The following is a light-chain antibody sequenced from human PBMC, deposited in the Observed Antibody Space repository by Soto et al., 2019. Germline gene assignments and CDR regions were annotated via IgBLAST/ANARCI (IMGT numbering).Light chain of an antibody. V-gene: IGLV1-36*01. CDR1: SSNIGNNA. CDR2: YDD. CDR3: AAWDDGLNAYV. J-gene: IGLJ1*01. Sequence: QSLLTQPPSVSEAPRQRVTISCSGSSSNIGNNAVIWYQQLPGKAPKLLIYYDDLLPSGVSDRFSGSKSGTSASLAISGLQSEDEADYYCAAWDDGLNAYVFGTGTKVTVL.